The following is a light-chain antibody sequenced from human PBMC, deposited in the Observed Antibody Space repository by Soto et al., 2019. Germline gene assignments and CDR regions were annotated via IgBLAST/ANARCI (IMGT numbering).Light chain of an antibody. V-gene: IGKV3-11*01. Sequence: EIVMTQSPATLSVSPGERATLSCRASQTLGSNVAWYQQKPGQAPRLLIYDASNRATGIPARFSGSGSGTDFTLTINSLEPEDFALYYCQQRYNWPPTFGQGTKVDIK. J-gene: IGKJ1*01. CDR3: QQRYNWPPT. CDR2: DAS. CDR1: QTLGSN.